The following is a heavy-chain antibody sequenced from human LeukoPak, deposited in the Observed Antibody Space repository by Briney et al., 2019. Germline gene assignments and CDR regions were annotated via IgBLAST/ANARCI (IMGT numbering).Heavy chain of an antibody. CDR3: ARGRIVPAGAYYYYGMDV. V-gene: IGHV1-46*01. CDR1: GYTFTSYY. Sequence: ASVKVSCKASGYTFTSYYMHWVRQAPGQGLEWMGIINPSGGSTSYAQKFQGRVTMTRETSTSTVYMELSSLRSEDTAVYYCARGRIVPAGAYYYYGMDVWGKGTTVTVSS. J-gene: IGHJ6*04. D-gene: IGHD2-2*01. CDR2: INPSGGST.